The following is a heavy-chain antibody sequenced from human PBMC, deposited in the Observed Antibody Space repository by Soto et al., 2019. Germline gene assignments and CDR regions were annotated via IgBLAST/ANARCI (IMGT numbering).Heavy chain of an antibody. CDR1: GYTFTDYG. J-gene: IGHJ4*02. CDR2: ITAFNGNT. V-gene: IGHV1-18*01. D-gene: IGHD3-3*01. Sequence: QVHLVQSGAEVEKPGASVKVSCKASGYTFTDYGISWVRQAPGQGLQWMGWITAFNGNTKYAQQFQGRVTMTTDTSTSTAYMELRSLESDDTAVYYCARISQSDFWSGYYYFFDYWGQVTLVTVSS. CDR3: ARISQSDFWSGYYYFFDY.